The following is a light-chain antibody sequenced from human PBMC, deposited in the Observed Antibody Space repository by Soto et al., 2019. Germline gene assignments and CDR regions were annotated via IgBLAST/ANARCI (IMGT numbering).Light chain of an antibody. CDR3: QQYNNWPPVT. V-gene: IGKV3D-15*01. CDR2: GAS. CDR1: QSVSSS. Sequence: IVITQSPATLAVSPLERATLACRASQSVSSSLAWYQQKPGQAPRLLIYGASTRATGIPARFSGSGSGTEFTLTISSLQSEDFAVYYCQQYNNWPPVTFGQGTKVDI. J-gene: IGKJ1*01.